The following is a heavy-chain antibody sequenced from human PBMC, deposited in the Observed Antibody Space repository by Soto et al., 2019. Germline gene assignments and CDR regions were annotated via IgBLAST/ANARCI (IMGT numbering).Heavy chain of an antibody. Sequence: GESLKISCKASGYSFSNYWIGWVRQMPGKGLEWMAIINPGDSESRYSPSFQGQVTISADKSISTAYLQWSSLKASDTAMYYCARHSSNYYGMDVCGQGTTVTVSS. J-gene: IGHJ6*02. CDR3: ARHSSNYYGMDV. CDR1: GYSFSNYW. V-gene: IGHV5-51*01. CDR2: INPGDSES.